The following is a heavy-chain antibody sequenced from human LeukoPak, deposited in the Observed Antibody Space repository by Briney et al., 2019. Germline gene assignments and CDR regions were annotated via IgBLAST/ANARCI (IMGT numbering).Heavy chain of an antibody. J-gene: IGHJ4*02. Sequence: ASVKVSXKASGYTFTGYYMHWVRQAPGQGLEWIGWINPNSGGTNYAQKFQGRLTMTRDTSISTAYMELSRLRSDDTAVYYCARGPIRPPVVVIAIYDYWGQGTLVTVSS. V-gene: IGHV1-2*02. CDR3: ARGPIRPPVVVIAIYDY. CDR1: GYTFTGYY. D-gene: IGHD2-21*01. CDR2: INPNSGGT.